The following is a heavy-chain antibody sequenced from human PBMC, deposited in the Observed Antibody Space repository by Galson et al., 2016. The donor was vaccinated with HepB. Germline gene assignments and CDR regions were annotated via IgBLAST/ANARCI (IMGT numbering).Heavy chain of an antibody. CDR1: GDSLSSSSYY. CDR3: AGHVYGDYPLDY. D-gene: IGHD3-3*01. V-gene: IGHV4-39*01. J-gene: IGHJ4*02. CDR2: ISYSGST. Sequence: SETLSLTCAVSGDSLSSSSYYWGWIRQPPGKGLEWIGSISYSGSTYYSPSLESRVTIFVDTSKNQFSLRLTSVTAADTAVYYCAGHVYGDYPLDYWGPGTLVAVSS.